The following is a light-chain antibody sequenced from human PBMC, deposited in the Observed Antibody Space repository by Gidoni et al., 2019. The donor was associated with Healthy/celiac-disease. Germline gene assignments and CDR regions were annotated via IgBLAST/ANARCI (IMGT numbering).Light chain of an antibody. CDR2: LNSDGSH. CDR3: QTWGTGSWV. J-gene: IGLJ3*02. Sequence: QLVLTHSPSASASLGSSVKLTCTLSSGHTSYAIAWHQQQPEKGPRYLMKLNSDGSHSKGDGIPDRCSGSSSGAERYLTISSLQSEDEADYYCQTWGTGSWVFGGGTKLTVL. CDR1: SGHTSYA. V-gene: IGLV4-69*01.